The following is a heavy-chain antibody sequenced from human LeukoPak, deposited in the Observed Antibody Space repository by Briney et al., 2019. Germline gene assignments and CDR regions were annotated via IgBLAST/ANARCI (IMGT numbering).Heavy chain of an antibody. CDR2: ISASGHIS. Sequence: GGSLRLSCAASGFTFSTYWMHWVRQAPGKGLVWVSIISASGHISNYAESVKGRFTISRDNSKNTLYLQMNSLRVEDTAIYYCAMEGFDIWGQGTMVTVSS. J-gene: IGHJ3*02. CDR3: AMEGFDI. D-gene: IGHD3-3*01. CDR1: GFTFSTYW. V-gene: IGHV3-23*01.